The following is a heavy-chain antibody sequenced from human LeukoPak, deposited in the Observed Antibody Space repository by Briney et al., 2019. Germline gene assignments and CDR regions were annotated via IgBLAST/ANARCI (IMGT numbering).Heavy chain of an antibody. CDR2: INPNSGGT. J-gene: IGHJ4*02. CDR3: ARIRVAGIDRFDY. Sequence: ASVKVSCKASGYNFIGYYIHWVRQASGQGLEWMGWINPNSGGTNYAQKFQGRVTMTRDTSTNIAYMELSRLRSDDTAVYYCARIRVAGIDRFDYWGQGTLVTVSS. CDR1: GYNFIGYY. D-gene: IGHD6-19*01. V-gene: IGHV1-2*02.